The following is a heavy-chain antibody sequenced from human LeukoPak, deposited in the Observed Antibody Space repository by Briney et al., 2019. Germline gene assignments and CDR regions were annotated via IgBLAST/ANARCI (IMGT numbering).Heavy chain of an antibody. CDR1: GYTLTELS. D-gene: IGHD3-9*01. Sequence: ASVKVSCKVSGYTLTELSIHWVRQPPGKGLEWMGGFDPEYGETIYAQTFQGRVTMTEDTSTDTAYMELSSLRSEDTAVYYCATGGYDILTGYYGDARRGYYFDYWGQGTLVTVSS. V-gene: IGHV1-24*01. CDR3: ATGGYDILTGYYGDARRGYYFDY. CDR2: FDPEYGET. J-gene: IGHJ4*02.